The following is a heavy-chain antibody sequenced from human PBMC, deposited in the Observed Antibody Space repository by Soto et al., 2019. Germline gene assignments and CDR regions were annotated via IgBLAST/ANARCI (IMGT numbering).Heavy chain of an antibody. CDR2: IDPSDSYT. CDR1: GYSFTKHW. Sequence: PGESLKISCKGSGYSFTKHWISWVRQMPGKGLEWMGRIDPSDSYTNYSQSFRGHVTISTDNSINTAYLQWTSLKASDTAMYYCARLGPGTQSITIFGVVGAYYYYGMDVWGQGTTVTVSS. V-gene: IGHV5-10-1*01. CDR3: ARLGPGTQSITIFGVVGAYYYYGMDV. D-gene: IGHD3-3*01. J-gene: IGHJ6*02.